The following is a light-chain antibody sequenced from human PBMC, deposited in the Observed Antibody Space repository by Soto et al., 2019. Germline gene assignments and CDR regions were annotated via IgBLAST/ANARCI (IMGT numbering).Light chain of an antibody. CDR3: QQRSNWIT. Sequence: EIVLTQSPATLSVSPGERATLSCRASQTVSSYLLWYQQKPGQAPRLLIYDASNRATGIPARFSGSGSGTDFTLTISSLEPEDFAVYYCQQRSNWITFGQGTRLEI. J-gene: IGKJ5*01. CDR1: QTVSSY. V-gene: IGKV3-11*01. CDR2: DAS.